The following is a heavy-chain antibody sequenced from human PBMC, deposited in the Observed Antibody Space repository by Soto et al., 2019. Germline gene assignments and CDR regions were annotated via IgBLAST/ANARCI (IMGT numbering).Heavy chain of an antibody. Sequence: SGPTLVKPTQTLTLTCTFSGFSLSTSGVGVGWIRQPPGKALEWLALIYWNDDKRYSPSLKSRLTITKDTSKNQVVLTMTNMDPVDTATYYCAHHTQQLVAAYYFDYWGQGTLVTVSS. D-gene: IGHD6-13*01. V-gene: IGHV2-5*01. CDR2: IYWNDDK. CDR3: AHHTQQLVAAYYFDY. J-gene: IGHJ4*02. CDR1: GFSLSTSGVG.